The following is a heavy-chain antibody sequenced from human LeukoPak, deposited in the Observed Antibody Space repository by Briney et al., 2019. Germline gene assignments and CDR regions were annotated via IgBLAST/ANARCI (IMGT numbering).Heavy chain of an antibody. V-gene: IGHV3-21*01. CDR1: GFTFSTYT. Sequence: PGGSLRLSCAASGFTFSTYTMNWVRQAPGKGLEWVSSITSSSSYIYYADSVKGRFTISRDNAKNSLYLQMNSLRAEDTAVYYCARDGGIAVAGDAFDIWGQGTVVTVSS. D-gene: IGHD6-19*01. J-gene: IGHJ3*02. CDR2: ITSSSSYI. CDR3: ARDGGIAVAGDAFDI.